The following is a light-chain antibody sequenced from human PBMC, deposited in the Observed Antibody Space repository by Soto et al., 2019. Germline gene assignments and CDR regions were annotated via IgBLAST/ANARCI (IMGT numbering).Light chain of an antibody. V-gene: IGKV3-20*01. CDR1: QSVSSSY. CDR3: QQYGNPPPNA. J-gene: IGKJ2*01. Sequence: EVVLSRSPASLSLSTGERATLSCRASQSVSSSYLAWYQQKPGQAPRVLIHGASSRATGIPDRFSGSGSGTDFTLTISRLEPEDFAVYFCQQYGNPPPNAFGQGTK. CDR2: GAS.